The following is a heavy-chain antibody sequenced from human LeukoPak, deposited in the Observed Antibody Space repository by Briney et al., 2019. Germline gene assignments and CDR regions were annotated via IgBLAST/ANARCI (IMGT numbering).Heavy chain of an antibody. J-gene: IGHJ5*02. Sequence: SETLSLTCTVSGGSISSTTYHWGWIRQPPGKGLEWIASIYYSGSSYYNSSLKSRVTISVDTSKNLFSLKLTSVTAADTAVYYCARIYYGSGSPLFDPWGQGTLVTVSS. D-gene: IGHD3-10*01. CDR2: IYYSGSS. CDR1: GGSISSTTYH. CDR3: ARIYYGSGSPLFDP. V-gene: IGHV4-39*02.